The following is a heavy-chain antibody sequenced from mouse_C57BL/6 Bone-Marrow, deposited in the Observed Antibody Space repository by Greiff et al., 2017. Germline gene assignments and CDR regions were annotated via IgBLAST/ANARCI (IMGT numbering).Heavy chain of an antibody. J-gene: IGHJ1*03. D-gene: IGHD2-1*01. Sequence: EVQRVESGGGLVQPKGSLKLSCAASGFSFNTYAMNWVRQAPGQGLEWVARIRSKSNNYATYYADSVKDRFTISRDDSESMLYLQMNNLKTEDTAMYYCVRQDGNYSYWYFDVWGTGTTVTVSS. CDR2: IRSKSNNYAT. V-gene: IGHV10-1*01. CDR3: VRQDGNYSYWYFDV. CDR1: GFSFNTYA.